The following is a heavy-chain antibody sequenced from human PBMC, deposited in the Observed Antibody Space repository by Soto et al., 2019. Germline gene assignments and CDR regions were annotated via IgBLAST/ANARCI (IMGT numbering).Heavy chain of an antibody. V-gene: IGHV4-31*02. CDR3: ASRYSSSWQNDY. CDR2: IYYSGST. CDR1: GGSISSGGYY. J-gene: IGHJ6*04. D-gene: IGHD6-13*01. Sequence: SETLSLTCTVSGGSISSGGYYWSWIRQHPGKGLEWIGYIYYSGSTYYNPSLKSRVTISVDTSKNQFSLKLSSVTAADTAVYYCASRYSSSWQNDYWGKGTTVTVSS.